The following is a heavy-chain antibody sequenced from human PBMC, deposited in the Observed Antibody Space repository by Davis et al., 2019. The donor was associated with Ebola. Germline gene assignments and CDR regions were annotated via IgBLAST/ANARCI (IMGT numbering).Heavy chain of an antibody. CDR3: AREYSSGWRVFQH. Sequence: PGGSLRLSCAASGFTFSSYSMNWVRQAPGQGLEWVSSISSSSSYIYYADSVKGRFTISRDNAKNSLYLQMNSLRAEDTAVYYCAREYSSGWRVFQHWGQGTLVTVSS. CDR2: ISSSSSYI. V-gene: IGHV3-21*01. CDR1: GFTFSSYS. D-gene: IGHD6-19*01. J-gene: IGHJ1*01.